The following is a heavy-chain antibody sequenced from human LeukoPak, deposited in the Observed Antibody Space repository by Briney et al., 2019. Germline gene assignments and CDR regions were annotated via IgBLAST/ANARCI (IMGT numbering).Heavy chain of an antibody. CDR1: GFIFSDFY. CDR3: ARTKEMATISYFDS. D-gene: IGHD5-24*01. CDR2: ISPSSHDI. Sequence: PGGSLRLSCAASGFIFSDFYMSWVRQAAGKGLEYIAYISPSSHDIIYADSVKGRFTISRDNSKNSLYLQMNSLRAEDTAVYYCARTKEMATISYFDSWGQGTLVTVSS. J-gene: IGHJ4*02. V-gene: IGHV3-11*06.